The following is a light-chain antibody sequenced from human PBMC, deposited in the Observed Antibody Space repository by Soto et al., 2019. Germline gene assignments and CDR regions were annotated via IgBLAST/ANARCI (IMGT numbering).Light chain of an antibody. CDR1: SSDVGTYNL. CDR2: EVS. CDR3: SSYAGSRAPYC. J-gene: IGLJ1*01. Sequence: QSVLTQPASVSGSRAQSITISCTGTSSDVGTYNLVSWYQQHPGKAPKLMISEVSKRPSGVSNRFSGSKSGNTASLTISGLRDVHASDYYRSSYAGSRAPYCVGTETRITVL. V-gene: IGLV2-23*02.